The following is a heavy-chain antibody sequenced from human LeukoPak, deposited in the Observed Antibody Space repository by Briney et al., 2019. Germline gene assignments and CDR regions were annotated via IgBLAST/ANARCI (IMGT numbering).Heavy chain of an antibody. CDR2: IYYSGST. J-gene: IGHJ3*02. Sequence: PSETLSLTCTVSGGSFSTYYWSWIRQPPGKGLEWIGYIYYSGSTSYNPSLKSRVTISVDTSKNQFSLKLSSVTAADTAVYYYARLANYDFWNGPYPHDAFDIWGQGTMVTVSS. D-gene: IGHD3-3*01. CDR3: ARLANYDFWNGPYPHDAFDI. V-gene: IGHV4-59*08. CDR1: GGSFSTYY.